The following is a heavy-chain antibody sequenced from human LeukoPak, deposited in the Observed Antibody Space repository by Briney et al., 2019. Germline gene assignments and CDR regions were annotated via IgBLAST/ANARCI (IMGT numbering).Heavy chain of an antibody. CDR3: ARDLLTTTWYYFDY. Sequence: PGGSLRLSCAASGFTFSSYAMSWVRQAPGKGLEWVAIIWYDGSNKYYADSVKGRFTISRDNSKNTLYLQMNSLRAEDTAVFYCARDLLTTTWYYFDYWGQGTLVTVSS. D-gene: IGHD4-11*01. V-gene: IGHV3-33*08. CDR1: GFTFSSYA. CDR2: IWYDGSNK. J-gene: IGHJ4*02.